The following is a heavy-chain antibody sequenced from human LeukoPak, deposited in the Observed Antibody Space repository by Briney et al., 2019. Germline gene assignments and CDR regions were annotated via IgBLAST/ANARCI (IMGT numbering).Heavy chain of an antibody. Sequence: GSLRLSCAASGFTFSSYAMSWVRQAPGKGLEWVSAISGSGGSTYYADSVKGRLTISRDNSKNTLYLQMNSLRAEDTAVYYCAKGSGWYGYGDYWGQGTLVTVSS. CDR3: AKGSGWYGYGDY. J-gene: IGHJ4*02. CDR2: ISGSGGST. D-gene: IGHD6-19*01. V-gene: IGHV3-23*01. CDR1: GFTFSSYA.